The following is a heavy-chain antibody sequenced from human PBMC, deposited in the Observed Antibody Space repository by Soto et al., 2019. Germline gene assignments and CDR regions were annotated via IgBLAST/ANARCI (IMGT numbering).Heavy chain of an antibody. Sequence: GSLRLCCAASGFTFSRYSMNWLRQAPGKGLEWVSSIYSDSDYIYYADSVKGRFTISRDNAKNSLYLQMNSLRVEDTAVYYCARDVLYSARPSDYWGQGT. CDR3: ARDVLYSARPSDY. D-gene: IGHD5-12*01. CDR1: GFTFSRYS. V-gene: IGHV3-21*01. CDR2: IYSDSDYI. J-gene: IGHJ4*02.